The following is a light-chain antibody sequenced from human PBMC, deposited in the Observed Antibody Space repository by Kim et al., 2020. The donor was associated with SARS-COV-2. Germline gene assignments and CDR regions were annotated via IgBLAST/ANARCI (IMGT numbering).Light chain of an antibody. V-gene: IGKV3-20*01. CDR2: GAS. CDR3: QQYGSSPLT. J-gene: IGKJ4*01. Sequence: SSGERAPLSGRASQSVSSSYLAWYQQKPGQAPRLLIYGASSRATGIPDRFSGSGSGTDFTLTISRLEPEDFAVYYCQQYGSSPLTFGGGTKVDIK. CDR1: QSVSSSY.